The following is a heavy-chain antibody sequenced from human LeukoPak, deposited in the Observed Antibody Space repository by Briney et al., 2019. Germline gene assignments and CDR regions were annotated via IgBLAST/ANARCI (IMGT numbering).Heavy chain of an antibody. D-gene: IGHD2-2*01. V-gene: IGHV3-23*01. CDR3: AKARGGSSIYSSSDY. CDR1: GFNFNHYG. Sequence: SGGSLRLSCEASGFNFNHYGMNWVRQAPGMGLEWVSGITAPGTTYYADSVKGRFTISRDNSKNTLYLQMNSLRAEDTAVYYCAKARGGSSIYSSSDYWGQGTLVTVSS. J-gene: IGHJ4*02. CDR2: ITAPGTT.